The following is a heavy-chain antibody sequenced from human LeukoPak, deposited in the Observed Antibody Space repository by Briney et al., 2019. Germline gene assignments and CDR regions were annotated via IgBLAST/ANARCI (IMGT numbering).Heavy chain of an antibody. V-gene: IGHV3-30*18. CDR2: ISYDGSNK. J-gene: IGHJ4*02. CDR1: RFTFSGYG. Sequence: GGSLRLSCAASRFTFSGYGMHWVHQAPGKGLKWVALISYDGSNKYYADSVKGRFTISRDNSKNTLYLQMNSLRPEDTAVCYCAKWNGGDSGSYPVYFDHWGQGTLVTVSS. CDR3: AKWNGGDSGSYPVYFDH. D-gene: IGHD3-10*01.